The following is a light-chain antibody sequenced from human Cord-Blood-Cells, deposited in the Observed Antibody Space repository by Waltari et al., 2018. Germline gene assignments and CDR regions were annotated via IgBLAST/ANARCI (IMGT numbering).Light chain of an antibody. J-gene: IGLJ3*02. CDR1: SSDRGRYNF. V-gene: IGLV2-23*01. CDR3: CSYAGSSTWV. CDR2: EGS. Sequence: ALTQPASESGSPGQSITISCTGTSSDRGRYNFVSWYQQHPGKAPKLMIYEGSKRPSGVSNRFSGSKSGNTASLTISGLQAEDEADYYCCSYAGSSTWVFGGGTKLTVL.